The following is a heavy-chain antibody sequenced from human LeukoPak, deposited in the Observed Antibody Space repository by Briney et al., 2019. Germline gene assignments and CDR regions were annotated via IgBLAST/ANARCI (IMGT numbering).Heavy chain of an antibody. D-gene: IGHD3-10*01. V-gene: IGHV3-23*01. CDR3: TPHWITMVRGVTDY. Sequence: GGSLRLSCAASGFTFRSYGMHWVRQAPGKGLEWVSAISGSGGSTYYADSVKGRFTISRDNSKNTLYLQMNSLKTEDTAVYYCTPHWITMVRGVTDYWGQGTLVTVSS. CDR2: ISGSGGST. CDR1: GFTFRSYG. J-gene: IGHJ4*02.